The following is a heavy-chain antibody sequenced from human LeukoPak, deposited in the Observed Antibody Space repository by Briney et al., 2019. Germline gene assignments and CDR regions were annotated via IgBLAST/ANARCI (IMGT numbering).Heavy chain of an antibody. CDR2: ITNSGNSK. J-gene: IGHJ4*02. V-gene: IGHV3-48*04. CDR1: EFTFSSYS. D-gene: IGHD6-13*01. Sequence: GGSLRLSCAASEFTFSSYSMNWVRQAPGKGLEWVSYITNSGNSKSYADSVKGRFAISRDNAKNSLYLQMNSLRPEDTALYYCAKDISVAAAEGGDFDYLGQGTLVTVSS. CDR3: AKDISVAAAEGGDFDY.